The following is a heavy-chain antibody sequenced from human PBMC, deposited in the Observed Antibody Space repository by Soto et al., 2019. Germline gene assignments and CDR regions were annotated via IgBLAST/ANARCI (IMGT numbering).Heavy chain of an antibody. J-gene: IGHJ4*02. D-gene: IGHD3-9*01. Sequence: EVQILESGGGLVQPGGSLRLSCAASGFTYSNYAMSWVRQAPGKGLEWVAAISSSGSSTHYAASVEGRFTISRDNSKITPYLQMNSLRAEDTAVYFCAKDRLSLIGYYYFDYWGQGTLVTVSS. CDR1: GFTYSNYA. CDR2: ISSSGSST. CDR3: AKDRLSLIGYYYFDY. V-gene: IGHV3-23*01.